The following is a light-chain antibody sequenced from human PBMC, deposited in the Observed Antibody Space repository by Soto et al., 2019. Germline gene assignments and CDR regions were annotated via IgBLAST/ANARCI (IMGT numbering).Light chain of an antibody. CDR2: AVS. V-gene: IGKV2-24*01. J-gene: IGKJ1*01. CDR3: MQLTHFPWT. CDR1: QSLVHSNGRTY. Sequence: DIVLTQTPLSSPVTPGQPASISCRSSQSLVHSNGRTYLSWLHQRPGQSPRLLIYAVSSLFSGVPDRFSGSGAGTDFTLRISRVEAEDVGIYYCMQLTHFPWTFGQGPKVEV.